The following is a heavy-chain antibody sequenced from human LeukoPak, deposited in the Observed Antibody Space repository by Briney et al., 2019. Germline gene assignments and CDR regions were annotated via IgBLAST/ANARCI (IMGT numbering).Heavy chain of an antibody. CDR3: ARDRVLLSTSPLDY. V-gene: IGHV3-7*01. J-gene: IGHJ4*02. CDR2: IKQDGSEK. Sequence: GGSLRLSCAASGFTFSSYWMSWVRQAPGKGLEWVANIKQDGSEKYYVDSVKGRFTISRDNAKNLLYLQMNSLRAEDTAVYYCARDRVLLSTSPLDYWGQGTLVTVSS. D-gene: IGHD2/OR15-2a*01. CDR1: GFTFSSYW.